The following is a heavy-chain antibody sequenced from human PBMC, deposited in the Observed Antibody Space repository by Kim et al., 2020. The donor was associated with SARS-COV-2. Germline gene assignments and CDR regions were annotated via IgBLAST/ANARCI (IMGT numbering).Heavy chain of an antibody. CDR3: ARQKITMVRGVIFRFDP. CDR1: GGSISSSSYY. Sequence: SETLSLTCTVSGGSISSSSYYWGWIRQPPGKGLEWIGSIYYSGSTYYNPSLKSRVTISVDTSKNQFSLKLSSVTAADTAVYYCARQKITMVRGVIFRFDPWGQGTLVTVSS. J-gene: IGHJ5*02. V-gene: IGHV4-39*01. D-gene: IGHD3-10*01. CDR2: IYYSGST.